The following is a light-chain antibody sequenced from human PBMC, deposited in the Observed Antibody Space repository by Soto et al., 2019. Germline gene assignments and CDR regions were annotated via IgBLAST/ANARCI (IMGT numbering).Light chain of an antibody. J-gene: IGLJ1*01. CDR1: SSNIGSNT. CDR3: AAWDDSLNGPHYV. CDR2: SNN. V-gene: IGLV1-44*01. Sequence: QSVLTQPPSASGTPGQRVTISCSGSSSNIGSNTVNWYQQLPGTAPKLLIYSNNQRPSGVPERFSGSKSGTSASLAISGLQSEDEADYYCAAWDDSLNGPHYVFGTGTQLTVL.